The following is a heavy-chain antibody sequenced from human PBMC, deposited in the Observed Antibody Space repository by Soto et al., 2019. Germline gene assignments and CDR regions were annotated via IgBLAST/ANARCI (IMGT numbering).Heavy chain of an antibody. CDR2: TYYRSKWYN. Sequence: PSQTLSLTCAISGDSVSSNSAAWNWIRQSPSRGLEWLGRTYYRSKWYNDYAVSVKSRITINPDTSKNQFSLQLNSVTPEDTAVYYCARVRSQQQLVTETFDPWGQGTLVTVSS. CDR3: ARVRSQQQLVTETFDP. J-gene: IGHJ5*02. D-gene: IGHD6-13*01. CDR1: GDSVSSNSAA. V-gene: IGHV6-1*01.